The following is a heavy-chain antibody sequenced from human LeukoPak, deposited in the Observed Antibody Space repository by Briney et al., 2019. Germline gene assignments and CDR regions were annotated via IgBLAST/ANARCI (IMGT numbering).Heavy chain of an antibody. D-gene: IGHD6-19*01. CDR2: INPNSGDT. V-gene: IGHV1-2*06. Sequence: ASVKVSCKVSGYTLTELSMHWVRQAPGQGLEWMGRINPNSGDTDYAQKFQGRVTMTRDTSISTVYMELSRLRSDDTAVYYCARSGGWYLDYWGQGTLVTVSS. J-gene: IGHJ4*02. CDR3: ARSGGWYLDY. CDR1: GYTLTELS.